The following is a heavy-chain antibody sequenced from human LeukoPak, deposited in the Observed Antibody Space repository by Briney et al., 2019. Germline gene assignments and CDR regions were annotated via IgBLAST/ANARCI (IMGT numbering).Heavy chain of an antibody. CDR3: ARIHYYDSSGYYGGAFDI. Sequence: ASVKVSCKASGYTFTSYGISGVRQAPGQGLEWMGWISAYNGNTNHAQKLQGRVTMTTDTSTSTAYMELRSLRSDDTAVYYCARIHYYDSSGYYGGAFDIWGQGTMVTVSS. J-gene: IGHJ3*02. CDR2: ISAYNGNT. CDR1: GYTFTSYG. V-gene: IGHV1-18*01. D-gene: IGHD3-22*01.